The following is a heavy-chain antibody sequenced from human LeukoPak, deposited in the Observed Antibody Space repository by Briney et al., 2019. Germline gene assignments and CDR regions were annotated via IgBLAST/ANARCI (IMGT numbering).Heavy chain of an antibody. CDR1: GYSFTSYW. CDR2: IYPGDSDT. V-gene: IGHV5-51*01. CDR3: ARRTPEYTNRWYFDL. Sequence: GESLKISCKGSGYSFTSYWIGWVRQMPGKGLEWMGIIYPGDSDTRYSPSFQGQVTISANKTINTALVQWSSLKASDTAIYYCARRTPEYTNRWYFDLWGRGTMVTVSS. D-gene: IGHD6-6*01. J-gene: IGHJ2*01.